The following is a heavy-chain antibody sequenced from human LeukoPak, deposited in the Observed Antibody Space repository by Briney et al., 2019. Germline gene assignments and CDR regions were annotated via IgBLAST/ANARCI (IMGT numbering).Heavy chain of an antibody. CDR3: AKMSNYYNSLGYYAFDI. CDR1: GFIVSRKY. J-gene: IGHJ3*02. D-gene: IGHD3-22*01. CDR2: VYSGGSA. Sequence: GESLRLSCAASGFIVSRKYMSWVPQAPGKGLEWVSVVYSGGSADYADSVKGRCTISRDNSKNTLHLQMKSLRAEDTAVYYCAKMSNYYNSLGYYAFDIWGQGTMVTVSS. V-gene: IGHV3-66*01.